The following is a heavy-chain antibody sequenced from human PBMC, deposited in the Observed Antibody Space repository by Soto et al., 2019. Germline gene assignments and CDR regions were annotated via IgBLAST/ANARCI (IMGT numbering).Heavy chain of an antibody. CDR2: IRSKAYGGTT. V-gene: IGHV3-49*03. D-gene: IGHD3-9*01. CDR3: TRDVPPRALRYFDWLYPDAFDI. Sequence: GFLRLSCTASGFTFGDYAMSWFRQAPGKGLEWVGFIRSKAYGGTTEYAASVKGRFTISRDDSKSIAYLQMNSLKTEDTAVYYCTRDVPPRALRYFDWLYPDAFDIWGQGTMVTVSS. J-gene: IGHJ3*02. CDR1: GFTFGDYA.